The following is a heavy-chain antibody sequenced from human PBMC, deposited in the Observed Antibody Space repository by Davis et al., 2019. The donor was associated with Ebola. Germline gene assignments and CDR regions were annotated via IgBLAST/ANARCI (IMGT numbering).Heavy chain of an antibody. J-gene: IGHJ4*02. CDR1: GYTFTDFE. CDR2: MSPKSGNV. Sequence: ASVKVSCKASGYTFTDFEINWVRQATGQGPEWMGWMSPKSGNVGYTQKFQDRVTITRDTSTNTAYMELSGLTPEDTAVYYCARRQRFLDYWGQGTLITVSS. V-gene: IGHV1-8*03. D-gene: IGHD5-24*01. CDR3: ARRQRFLDY.